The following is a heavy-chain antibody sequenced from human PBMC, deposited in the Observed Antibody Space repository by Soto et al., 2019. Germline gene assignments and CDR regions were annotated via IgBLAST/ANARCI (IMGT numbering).Heavy chain of an antibody. V-gene: IGHV1-69*01. D-gene: IGHD2-15*01. Sequence: QVQLVQSGAEVKKPGSSVKVSCKASGGTFSSYAISWVRQAPGQGLEWMGGIIPIFGTANYAQKFQGRVTITADESTSTAYMELSSLRSEDTAVYYCARSPGYCSGGSCYRYYFDYWGQGTLVTVSS. CDR3: ARSPGYCSGGSCYRYYFDY. CDR1: GGTFSSYA. J-gene: IGHJ4*02. CDR2: IIPIFGTA.